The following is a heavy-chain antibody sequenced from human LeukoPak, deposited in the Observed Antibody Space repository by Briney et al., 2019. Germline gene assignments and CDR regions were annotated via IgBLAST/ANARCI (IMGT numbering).Heavy chain of an antibody. CDR2: IRYDGSNK. Sequence: PGGSLRLSCAASGFTFSSYGMHWVRQAPGKGLEWVAFIRYDGSNKYYADSVKGRFTISRDNSKNTLYLQMNSLRAEDTAIYYCALLGSKLLWRIDYWGQGTLVTVSS. J-gene: IGHJ4*02. V-gene: IGHV3-30*02. CDR1: GFTFSSYG. CDR3: ALLGSKLLWRIDY. D-gene: IGHD3-10*01.